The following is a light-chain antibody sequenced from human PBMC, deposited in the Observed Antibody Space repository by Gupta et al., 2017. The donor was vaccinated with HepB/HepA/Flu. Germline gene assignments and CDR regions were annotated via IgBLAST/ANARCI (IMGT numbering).Light chain of an antibody. V-gene: IGKV1-39*01. Sequence: DIQMPQSPSSLSASVGDRVTITCRAGRTISNYLNWYQEKPGRAPTLLIYNAARLYVGVPSRFSGSGSGTDFTLTISSLHPDDFATYYCQQTFTTPTWTFGQGTTVEI. J-gene: IGKJ1*01. CDR2: NAA. CDR3: QQTFTTPTWT. CDR1: RTISNY.